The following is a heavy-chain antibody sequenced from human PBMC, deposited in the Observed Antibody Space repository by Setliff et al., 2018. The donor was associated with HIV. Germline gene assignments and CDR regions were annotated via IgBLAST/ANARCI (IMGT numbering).Heavy chain of an antibody. J-gene: IGHJ6*03. Sequence: SETLSLTCTVSGGSISSYYWSWIRQPPGKGLEWIGYIYSSGSTIYSASLKSRVSISVDTSKNQVSLRLSSVTAADTAVYHCSRGSYYMDVWGKGTTVTVS. D-gene: IGHD3-16*01. CDR3: SRGSYYMDV. CDR2: IYSSGST. CDR1: GGSISSYY. V-gene: IGHV4-59*08.